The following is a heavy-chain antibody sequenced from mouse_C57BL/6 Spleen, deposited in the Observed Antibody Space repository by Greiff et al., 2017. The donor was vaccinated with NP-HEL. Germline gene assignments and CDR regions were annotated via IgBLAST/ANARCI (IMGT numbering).Heavy chain of an antibody. CDR3: ARLGDYRENYYAMDY. CDR2: ISYDGSN. CDR1: GYSITSGYY. Sequence: EVKLEESGPGLVKPSQSLSLTCSVTGYSITSGYYWNWIRQFPGNKLEWMGYISYDGSNNYNPSLKNRISITRDTSKNQFFLKLNSVTTEDTATYYCARLGDYRENYYAMDYWGQGTSVTVSS. V-gene: IGHV3-6*01. J-gene: IGHJ4*01. D-gene: IGHD2-4*01.